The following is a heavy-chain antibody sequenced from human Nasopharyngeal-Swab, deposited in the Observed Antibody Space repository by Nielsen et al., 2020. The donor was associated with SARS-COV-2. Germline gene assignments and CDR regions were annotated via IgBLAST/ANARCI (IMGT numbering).Heavy chain of an antibody. J-gene: IGHJ4*02. V-gene: IGHV1-18*04. D-gene: IGHD3-22*01. CDR2: ISAYNGNT. CDR3: ARSSYYYDSSGYYSYFDY. CDR1: GYTFTSYG. Sequence: ASVKVSCKASGYTFTSYGISWVRQAPGQGLEWMGWISAYNGNTNYAQKLQGRVTMTTDTSTSTAYMELRSLRSDDTAVYYCARSSYYYDSSGYYSYFDYWGQGTLVTVSS.